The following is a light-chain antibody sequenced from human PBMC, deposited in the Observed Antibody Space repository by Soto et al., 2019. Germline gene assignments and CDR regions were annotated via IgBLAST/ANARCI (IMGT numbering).Light chain of an antibody. CDR3: QYHESSLSGSV. CDR1: SANIGAGYD. J-gene: IGLJ2*01. V-gene: IGLV1-40*01. Sequence: QSVLTQPPSVSGAPGPRVTISCTGSSANIGAGYDVHWYQQLPGTAPKLLVYGNSNPPSGVPDRFSGSKSGTSASLAITGLQAEDEADYYYQYHESSLSGSVFGGGTKLTVL. CDR2: GNS.